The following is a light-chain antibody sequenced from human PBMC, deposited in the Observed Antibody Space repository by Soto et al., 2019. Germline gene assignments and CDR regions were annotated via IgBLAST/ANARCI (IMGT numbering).Light chain of an antibody. CDR2: EAS. V-gene: IGKV1-5*01. Sequence: DIQMTQSPSTLSASVGDRVTITCRPSQSVSTWLAWYQQKPGEAPNLLIYEASRLQSGVPSRFSGSASGREFTLTITNLQPDDVATYYCQQYNDHQWTFRQGTKGDTK. J-gene: IGKJ1*01. CDR1: QSVSTW. CDR3: QQYNDHQWT.